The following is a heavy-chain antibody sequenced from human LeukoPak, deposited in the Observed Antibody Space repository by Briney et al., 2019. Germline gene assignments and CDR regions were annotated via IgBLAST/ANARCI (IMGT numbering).Heavy chain of an antibody. V-gene: IGHV3-15*01. Sequence: GGSLRLSCAASGFTFSNAWMSWVRQAPGKWLEWVGRIKSKTDGGTTVYAAPVKGRFTISRDDSKTTLYLQMNSLKTEDTAVYYCATEELVLTYWGQGTLVTVSS. CDR3: ATEELVLTY. CDR1: GFTFSNAW. J-gene: IGHJ4*02. CDR2: IKSKTDGGTT. D-gene: IGHD2/OR15-2a*01.